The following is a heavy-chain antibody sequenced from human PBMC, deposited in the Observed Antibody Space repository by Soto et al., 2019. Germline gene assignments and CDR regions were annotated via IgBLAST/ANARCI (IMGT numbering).Heavy chain of an antibody. D-gene: IGHD3-22*01. J-gene: IGHJ5*02. Sequence: PSETLSLTCAVYGGSFSGYYWSWIRQPPGKGLEWIGEINHSGSTNYNPSLKSRVTISVDTSKNQFSLKLSSVTAADTAVYYCARATMIVVVITTRGWFDPWGQGTLVTVSS. CDR1: GGSFSGYY. V-gene: IGHV4-34*01. CDR2: INHSGST. CDR3: ARATMIVVVITTRGWFDP.